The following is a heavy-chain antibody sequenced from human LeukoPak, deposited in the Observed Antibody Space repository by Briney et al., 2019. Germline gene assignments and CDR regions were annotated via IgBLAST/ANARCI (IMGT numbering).Heavy chain of an antibody. Sequence: PGGSLRLSCAASGFTFSSYWMHWVRQAPGKGLVWVSRINSDGSSTSYAHSVKGRFTISRDNAKNTLYLQMNSLRAEDTAVYYCARDPQSSSSYPYYYYYGMDVWGQGTTVTVSS. CDR3: ARDPQSSSSYPYYYYYGMDV. D-gene: IGHD6-13*01. CDR1: GFTFSSYW. J-gene: IGHJ6*02. CDR2: INSDGSST. V-gene: IGHV3-74*01.